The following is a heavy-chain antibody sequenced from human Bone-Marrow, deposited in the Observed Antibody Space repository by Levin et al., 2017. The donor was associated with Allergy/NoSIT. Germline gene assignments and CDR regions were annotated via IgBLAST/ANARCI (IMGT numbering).Heavy chain of an antibody. Sequence: GESLKISCAASGFTFSSYDMHWVRQATGKGLEWVSAIGTAGDTYYPGSVKGRFTISRENAKNSLYLQMNSLRAGDTAVYYCARGPPTYSSSWYWFDPWGQGTLVTVSS. V-gene: IGHV3-13*01. CDR1: GFTFSSYD. D-gene: IGHD6-13*01. CDR3: ARGPPTYSSSWYWFDP. CDR2: IGTAGDT. J-gene: IGHJ5*02.